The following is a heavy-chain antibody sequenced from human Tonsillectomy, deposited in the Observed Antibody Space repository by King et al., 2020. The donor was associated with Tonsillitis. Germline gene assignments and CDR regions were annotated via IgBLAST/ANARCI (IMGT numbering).Heavy chain of an antibody. CDR3: ARASSIGVPAADGF. CDR1: GGTFSSYA. D-gene: IGHD2-2*01. Sequence: VQLVESGAEVKKPGSSVKVSCKTSGGTFSSYAFTWVRQAPGQGLEWMGRIIPILGTANYAQKFQGRVTITADKSTSTTYMELSSLTSEDTAVYYCARASSIGVPAADGFWGQGTLVTVSS. CDR2: IIPILGTA. J-gene: IGHJ4*02. V-gene: IGHV1-69*09.